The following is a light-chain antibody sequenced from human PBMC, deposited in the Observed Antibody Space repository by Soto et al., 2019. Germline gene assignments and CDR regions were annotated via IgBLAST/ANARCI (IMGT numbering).Light chain of an antibody. CDR3: QQFYSVPRT. CDR1: QTVFSNSNNKNN. Sequence: DIVMTQSPDSLAVSLGERATINCKSSQTVFSNSNNKNNLAWYQQKPGQPPQLLIYWASTRESGVPDRFSDSGSGTDFSLTITSLQAEDVAVYYCQQFYSVPRTFGQGTRVEIK. J-gene: IGKJ1*01. CDR2: WAS. V-gene: IGKV4-1*01.